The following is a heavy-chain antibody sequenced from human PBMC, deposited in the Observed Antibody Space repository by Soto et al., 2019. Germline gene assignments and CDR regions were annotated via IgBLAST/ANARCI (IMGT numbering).Heavy chain of an antibody. V-gene: IGHV1-24*01. CDR1: GYTLTELS. J-gene: IGHJ6*02. CDR2: FDPEDGET. CDR3: ATDSLGSSSKTYYYYGMDV. D-gene: IGHD6-6*01. Sequence: ASVKVSCKVSGYTLTELSMHWVRQAPGKGLEWMGGFDPEDGETIYAQKFQGRVTMTEDTSTDTAYMELSSLRSEDTAVYYCATDSLGSSSKTYYYYGMDVWGQGTTVTVSS.